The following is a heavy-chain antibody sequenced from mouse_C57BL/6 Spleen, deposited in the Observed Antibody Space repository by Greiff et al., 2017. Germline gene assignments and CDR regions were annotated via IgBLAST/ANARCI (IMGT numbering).Heavy chain of an antibody. Sequence: VQLQQSGPGLVKPSQSLSLTCSVTGYSITSGYYWNWIRQFPGNKLEWMGYISYDGSNNYNPSLKNRISITRDTSKNQFFLKLNSVTTEDTATYYCAREGKNYYGSSYYFDYWGQGTTLTVS. J-gene: IGHJ2*01. CDR3: AREGKNYYGSSYYFDY. D-gene: IGHD1-1*01. CDR1: GYSITSGYY. CDR2: ISYDGSN. V-gene: IGHV3-6*01.